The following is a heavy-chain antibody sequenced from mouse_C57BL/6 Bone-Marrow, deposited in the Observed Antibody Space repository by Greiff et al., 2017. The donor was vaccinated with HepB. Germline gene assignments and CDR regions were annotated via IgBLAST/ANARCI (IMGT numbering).Heavy chain of an antibody. CDR2: INPNNGGT. J-gene: IGHJ3*01. CDR3: ARYYGNYEGWFAY. D-gene: IGHD2-1*01. Sequence: VQLKQSGPELVKPGASVKIPCKASGYTFTDYNMDWVKQSHGKSLEWIGDINPNNGGTIYNQKFKGKATLTVDKSSSTAYMELRSLTSEDTAVYDCARYYGNYEGWFAYWGQGTLVTVSA. CDR1: GYTFTDYN. V-gene: IGHV1-18*01.